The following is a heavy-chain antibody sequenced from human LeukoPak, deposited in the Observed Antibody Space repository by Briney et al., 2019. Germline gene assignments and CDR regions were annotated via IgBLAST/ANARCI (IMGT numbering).Heavy chain of an antibody. V-gene: IGHV3-33*01. J-gene: IGHJ4*02. CDR2: IWYDGSNK. D-gene: IGHD6-13*01. CDR1: GFTFSNYG. Sequence: PGGSLRLSCAASGFTFSNYGMHWVPQAPGKGLEWVEVIWYDGSNKYYADSVKGRFTLSRDNSKNTLFLQMNSLRPEDTAVYFCARDLTQLALFDYWGQGTLVTVSS. CDR3: ARDLTQLALFDY.